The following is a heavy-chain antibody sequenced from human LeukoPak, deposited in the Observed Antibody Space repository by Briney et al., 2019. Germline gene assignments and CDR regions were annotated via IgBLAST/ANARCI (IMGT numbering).Heavy chain of an antibody. CDR3: ARDRDIVVVPAALGWFDP. D-gene: IGHD2-2*01. CDR2: IWYDGSNK. CDR1: GFTFSSYA. Sequence: PGGSLRLSCAASGFTFSSYAMHWVRQAPGKGLEWVAVIWYDGSNKYYADSVKGRFTISRDNSKNTLYLQMNSLRAEDTAVYYCARDRDIVVVPAALGWFDPWGQGTLVTVSS. V-gene: IGHV3-33*08. J-gene: IGHJ5*02.